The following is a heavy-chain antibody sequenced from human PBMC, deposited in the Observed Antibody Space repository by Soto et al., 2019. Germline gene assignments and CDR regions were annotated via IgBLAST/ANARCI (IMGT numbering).Heavy chain of an antibody. D-gene: IGHD1-1*01. Sequence: SVKVSCKASGGTFSSYAISWVRQAPGQGLEWMGGIIPILGTANYAQKFQGRVTITADKSTSTAYMELSSLRSEDTAVYYCASPLDRPWAGFDDWGQGTLVTVS. CDR1: GGTFSSYA. CDR2: IIPILGTA. V-gene: IGHV1-69*10. CDR3: ASPLDRPWAGFDD. J-gene: IGHJ4*02.